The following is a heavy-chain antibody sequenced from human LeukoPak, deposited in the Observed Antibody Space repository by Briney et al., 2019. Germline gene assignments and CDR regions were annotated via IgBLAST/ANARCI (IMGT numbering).Heavy chain of an antibody. D-gene: IGHD1-7*01. CDR2: MYPNSGNT. CDR3: ARGLELRYLYYYYYYMDV. Sequence: ASVKVSCKASGYTFTSYDINWVRQATGQGLEWMGWMYPNSGNTGYAQKFQGRVTMTRNTSISTAYMELSSLRSEDTAAYYCARGLELRYLYYYYYYMDVWGKGTTDTVSS. V-gene: IGHV1-8*01. J-gene: IGHJ6*03. CDR1: GYTFTSYD.